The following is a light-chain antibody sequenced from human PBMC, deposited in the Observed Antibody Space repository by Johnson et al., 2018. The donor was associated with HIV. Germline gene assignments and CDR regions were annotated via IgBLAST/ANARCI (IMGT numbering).Light chain of an antibody. CDR2: DNN. CDR1: SSNIGNNY. V-gene: IGLV1-51*01. J-gene: IGLJ1*01. Sequence: HSVLTQPPSVSAAPGQKVTISCSGSSSNIGNNYVSWYQQFPGTAPKLLIYDNNKRPSGIPDRFSGSKSGTSATLGITGLQTGDEADYYCGTWDSSLSAGVFGTGTEVTVL. CDR3: GTWDSSLSAGV.